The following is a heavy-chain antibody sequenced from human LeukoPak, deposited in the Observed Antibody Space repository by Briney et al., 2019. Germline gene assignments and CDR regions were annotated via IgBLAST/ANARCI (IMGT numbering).Heavy chain of an antibody. Sequence: SGTLSLTCTVSGGSISSSSYYWGWIRQPPGKGLEWIGSFWYSGSTYYNPSLKSRVTISVDTSKNQFSLKLSSVTAADTAVYYCASRTPWYYYDSSGYLDFDYWGQGTLVTASS. J-gene: IGHJ4*02. CDR2: FWYSGST. V-gene: IGHV4-39*01. CDR1: GGSISSSSYY. CDR3: ASRTPWYYYDSSGYLDFDY. D-gene: IGHD3-22*01.